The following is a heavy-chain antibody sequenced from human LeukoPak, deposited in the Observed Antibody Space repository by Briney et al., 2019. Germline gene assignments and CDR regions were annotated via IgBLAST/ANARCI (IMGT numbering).Heavy chain of an antibody. CDR2: ISSGSGTI. V-gene: IGHV3-48*02. CDR3: APHRDGSYPFDY. CDR1: GFTFSTYG. Sequence: PGGSLRLSCAASGFTFSTYGVNWVRQAPGKGLEWVSYISSGSGTIYYADSVKGRFTISRDNAKNSLYLQLNSLRDEDTAVYYCAPHRDGSYPFDYWGQGTLVTASS. J-gene: IGHJ4*02. D-gene: IGHD1-26*01.